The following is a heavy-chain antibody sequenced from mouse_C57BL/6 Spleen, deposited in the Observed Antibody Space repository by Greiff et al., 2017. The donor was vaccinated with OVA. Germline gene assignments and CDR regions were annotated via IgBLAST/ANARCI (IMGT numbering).Heavy chain of an antibody. V-gene: IGHV1-15*01. D-gene: IGHD1-1*01. J-gene: IGHJ2*01. Sequence: VQGVESGAELVRPGASVTLSCKASGYTFTDYEMHWVKQTPVHGLEWIGAIDPETGGTAYNQKFKGKAILTADKSSSTAYMELRSLTSEDSAVYYCTRDYYGSSYADYWGQGTTLTVSS. CDR1: GYTFTDYE. CDR2: IDPETGGT. CDR3: TRDYYGSSYADY.